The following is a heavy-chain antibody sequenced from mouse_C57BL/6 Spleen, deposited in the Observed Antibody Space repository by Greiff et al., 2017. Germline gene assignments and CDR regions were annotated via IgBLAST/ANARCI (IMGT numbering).Heavy chain of an antibody. D-gene: IGHD1-1*01. CDR2: INPSTGGT. V-gene: IGHV1-42*01. Sequence: VQLQQSVPELVKPGASVKISCKASGYSFTGYYMNWVKQSPEKSLEWIGEINPSTGGTTYNQKFKAKATLTVDKSSSTAYMQLKSLTSEYSAVYCCARGGSSIYAMDYWGQGTSETVSS. CDR3: ARGGSSIYAMDY. J-gene: IGHJ4*01. CDR1: GYSFTGYY.